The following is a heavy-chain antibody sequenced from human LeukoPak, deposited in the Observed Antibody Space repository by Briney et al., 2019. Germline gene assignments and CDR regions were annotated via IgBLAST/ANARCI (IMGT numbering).Heavy chain of an antibody. CDR2: ISDSGGRT. J-gene: IGHJ4*02. Sequence: GGSLRLSRAASGFTFSTYAVNWVPQAPGKGLEWGLSISDSGGRTYYADSVKGRFTISRDNSKKTLYLQMNSLRAEDTAMYYCAKDPVGRNPPYYFDYWGQGTLVTVSS. D-gene: IGHD4-23*01. CDR3: AKDPVGRNPPYYFDY. V-gene: IGHV3-23*01. CDR1: GFTFSTYA.